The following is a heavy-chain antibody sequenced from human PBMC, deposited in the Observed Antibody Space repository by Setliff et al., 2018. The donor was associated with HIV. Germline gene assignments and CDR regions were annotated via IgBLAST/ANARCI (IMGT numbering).Heavy chain of an antibody. CDR1: GGTFSSYV. J-gene: IGHJ5*02. D-gene: IGHD2-15*01. CDR2: IIPMYGVT. V-gene: IGHV1-69*05. Sequence: ASVKVSCKASGGTFSSYVISWVRQAPGQGPEWMGGIIPMYGVTNYAQKFQGRVTITTDESSSTAYMELSSLRSEDTAVYYWALPYCSGGNCWSSASLPPAGWFDPWGQGTLVTVSS. CDR3: ALPYCSGGNCWSSASLPPAGWFDP.